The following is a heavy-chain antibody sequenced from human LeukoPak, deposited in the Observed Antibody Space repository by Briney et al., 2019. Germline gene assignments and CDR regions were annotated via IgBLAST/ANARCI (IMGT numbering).Heavy chain of an antibody. J-gene: IGHJ6*03. CDR1: GYTFTSYD. V-gene: IGHV1-8*03. CDR2: MNPNSGNT. Sequence: ASVKVSCKASGYTFTSYDINWVRQATGQGLEWMGWMNPNSGNTGYAQKFQGRVTITRNTSISTAYMELSSLRSEDTAVYYCARGGYSYGLFEWHYYYYMDVWGKGTTVTVSS. D-gene: IGHD5-18*01. CDR3: ARGGYSYGLFEWHYYYYMDV.